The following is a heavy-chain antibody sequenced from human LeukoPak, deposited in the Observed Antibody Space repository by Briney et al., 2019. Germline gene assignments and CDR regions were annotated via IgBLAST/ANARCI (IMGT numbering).Heavy chain of an antibody. CDR3: ARDSVLWFGEPIWSLDY. CDR2: IRSDGSNE. Sequence: GGSLRLSCAGFSFNVYAMHWVRQAQGKGLEWVAFIRSDGSNEKYADSVKGRFTISKDKSKNTLYLQMNSLRAEDTAVYYCARDSVLWFGEPIWSLDYWGQGTLVTVSS. CDR1: GFSFNVYA. J-gene: IGHJ4*02. V-gene: IGHV3-30*02. D-gene: IGHD3-10*01.